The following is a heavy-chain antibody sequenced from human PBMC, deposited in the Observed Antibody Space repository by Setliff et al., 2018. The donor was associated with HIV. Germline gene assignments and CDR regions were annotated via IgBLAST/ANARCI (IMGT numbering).Heavy chain of an antibody. Sequence: SETLSLTCAVYGRSFSGYYWNWIRQSPGKGLEWIGYIHYSGNTYYNPSLKSRLTISVDTSKNQFSLNLSSVTAADTAVYYCAREKGRYFDWSHTRDAFDIWGQGTMVTVSS. CDR3: AREKGRYFDWSHTRDAFDI. CDR2: IHYSGNT. D-gene: IGHD3-9*01. J-gene: IGHJ3*02. V-gene: IGHV4-34*09. CDR1: GRSFSGYY.